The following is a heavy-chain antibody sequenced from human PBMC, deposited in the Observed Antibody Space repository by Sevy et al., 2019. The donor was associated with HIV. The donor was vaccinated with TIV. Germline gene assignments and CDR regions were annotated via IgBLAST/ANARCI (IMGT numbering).Heavy chain of an antibody. CDR1: GFSFSNAW. CDR3: TAGVGASDFDY. Sequence: GGSLRLSCAASGFSFSNAWMSWVRQAPGKGLEWVGRIKSKSEGATRDFAAPVRGRLLISRDDSRNTVYLQMNSLKTEDTAVYYCTAGVGASDFDYWGQGTLVTVSS. CDR2: IKSKSEGATR. V-gene: IGHV3-15*01. J-gene: IGHJ4*02. D-gene: IGHD1-26*01.